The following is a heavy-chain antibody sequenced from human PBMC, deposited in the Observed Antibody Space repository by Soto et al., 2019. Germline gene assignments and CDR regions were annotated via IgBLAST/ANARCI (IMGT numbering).Heavy chain of an antibody. J-gene: IGHJ2*01. CDR2: IYSGGST. CDR3: ARDPGYWYFDL. CDR1: RFTVSSNY. V-gene: IGHV3-53*01. Sequence: PAGSLKLSSAASRFTVSSNYMSWVRQAPGKGLEWVSVIYSGGSTYYADPVKGRFTISRDNSKNTLYLQMNSLRAEDTAVYYCARDPGYWYFDLWGRGTLVTVSS.